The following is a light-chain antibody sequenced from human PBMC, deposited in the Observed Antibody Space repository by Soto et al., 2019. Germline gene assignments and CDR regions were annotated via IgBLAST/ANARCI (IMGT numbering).Light chain of an antibody. CDR1: QSISSY. CDR2: AAS. J-gene: IGKJ1*01. V-gene: IGKV1-39*01. Sequence: DIQMTQSPSSLSASVGDRVTITCRASQSISSYLNWYQQKPGKAPKLLIYAASNLQNGVPSRFSGSGFGTDFTLTISSLQPEDFATYYCQQANSFPRTLGQGTKVDIK. CDR3: QQANSFPRT.